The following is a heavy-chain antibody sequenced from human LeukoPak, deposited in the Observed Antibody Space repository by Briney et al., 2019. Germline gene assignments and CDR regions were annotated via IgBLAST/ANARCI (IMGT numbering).Heavy chain of an antibody. CDR2: ITSSGDTI. D-gene: IGHD6-13*01. V-gene: IGHV3-11*01. CDR1: GFTFSDYY. Sequence: PGGSLRLSCAASGFTFSDYYMSWIRQVPGKGLEWVSYITSSGDTIYYADSVKGRFTISRDIPENSVYLQMNSLRAEDTAVYYCARGLYSRSDYDYWGQGTLVTVSS. J-gene: IGHJ4*02. CDR3: ARGLYSRSDYDY.